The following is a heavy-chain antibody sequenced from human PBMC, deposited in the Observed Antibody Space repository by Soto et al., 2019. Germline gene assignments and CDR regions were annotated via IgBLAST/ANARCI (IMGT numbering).Heavy chain of an antibody. J-gene: IGHJ6*02. CDR1: AYSGYTFSNHW. V-gene: IGHV3-7*05. Sequence: EVQLVESGGGLVQPGGSLRLSCAASAYSGYTFSNHWITWVRQAPGKGLEWVAHINPEGSETDYVDSVKGRFPISRDNAQRSVYLQMSSLRAEDTAVYYCARGHYGLDVWGQGATITVSS. CDR3: ARGHYGLDV. CDR2: INPEGSET.